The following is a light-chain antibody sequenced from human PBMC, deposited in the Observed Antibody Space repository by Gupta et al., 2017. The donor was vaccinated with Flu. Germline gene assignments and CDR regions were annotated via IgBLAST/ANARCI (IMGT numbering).Light chain of an antibody. V-gene: IGKV1-33*01. CDR2: DAT. CDR1: QDMSNL. J-gene: IGKJ2*01. CDR3: QQYDSVPDT. Sequence: PSSLSASIGDRVTITCQASQDMSNLLNWFQQKPGKAPKRLIHDATDLETGVPSRFIGGRSGTDFTFTISSLQPEDFATYYCQQYDSVPDTFGQGTKVEIK.